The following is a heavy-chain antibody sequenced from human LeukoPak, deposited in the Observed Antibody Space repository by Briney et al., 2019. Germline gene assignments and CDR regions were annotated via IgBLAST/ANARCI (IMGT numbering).Heavy chain of an antibody. CDR1: GYTFTGYY. Sequence: ASVKVSCKASGYTFTGYYMHWVRQAPGQGLEWMGWISAYNGNTNYAQKLQGRVTMTTDTSTSTAYMELRSLRSDDTAVYYCARDVLRYFDWLFPHYYYGMDVWGQGTTVTVSS. J-gene: IGHJ6*02. D-gene: IGHD3-9*01. V-gene: IGHV1-18*04. CDR2: ISAYNGNT. CDR3: ARDVLRYFDWLFPHYYYGMDV.